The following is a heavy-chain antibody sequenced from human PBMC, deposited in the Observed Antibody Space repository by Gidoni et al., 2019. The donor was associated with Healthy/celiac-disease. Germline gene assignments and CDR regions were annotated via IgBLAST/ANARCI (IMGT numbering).Heavy chain of an antibody. D-gene: IGHD3-10*01. Sequence: QVQLVQSGAEVKKPGASVKVSCKASGYTFTGYYMHWVRQAPGQGLEWMGWINPNSGGTNYAQKFQGRVTMNRDTSISTAYMELSRLRSDDTAVYYCARVTDTPFDYYDLDYWGQGTLVTVSS. V-gene: IGHV1-2*02. J-gene: IGHJ4*02. CDR1: GYTFTGYY. CDR2: INPNSGGT. CDR3: ARVTDTPFDYYDLDY.